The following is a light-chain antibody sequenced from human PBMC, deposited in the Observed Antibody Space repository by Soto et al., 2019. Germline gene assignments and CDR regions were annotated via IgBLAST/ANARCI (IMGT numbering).Light chain of an antibody. Sequence: MLTQSPATLSLSPGDRAILSCRASQDVSISLVWYQQKPGQAPRRLLYDASNRATGIPDRFSGSWSRTDFTLTISSLEPEDFAYYYCLQRASWRSFGQGTKLEIK. CDR1: QDVSIS. V-gene: IGKV3D-11*01. CDR3: LQRASWRS. CDR2: DAS. J-gene: IGKJ2*01.